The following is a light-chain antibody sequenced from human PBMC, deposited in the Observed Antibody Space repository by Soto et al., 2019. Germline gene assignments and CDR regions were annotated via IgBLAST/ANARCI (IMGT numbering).Light chain of an antibody. V-gene: IGKV1-8*01. CDR1: QGISSY. CDR2: AAS. CDR3: QQYNNWPLT. J-gene: IGKJ4*01. Sequence: AIRMTQPPSSFSASTGDRVTITCRASQGISSYLAWYQQKPGKAPKLLIYAASTLQSGVPSRFSGSGSGTEFTLTISSLQSEDFAVYYCQQYNNWPLTFGGGTKVDIK.